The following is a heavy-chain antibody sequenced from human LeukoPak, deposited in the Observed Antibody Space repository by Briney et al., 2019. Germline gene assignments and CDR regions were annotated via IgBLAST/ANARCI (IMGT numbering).Heavy chain of an antibody. D-gene: IGHD3-10*01. CDR2: IKSKTDGGTT. J-gene: IGHJ4*02. CDR1: GFTFSNAW. Sequence: PGGSLTLSCAASGFTFSNAWMSWVRQAPGKGLEWVGRIKSKTDGGTTDYAAPVKGRFTISRDDSKSTLYLEMNSLKTEDTALYYCTTELVRGVLIDYWGQGTLVTVSS. CDR3: TTELVRGVLIDY. V-gene: IGHV3-15*01.